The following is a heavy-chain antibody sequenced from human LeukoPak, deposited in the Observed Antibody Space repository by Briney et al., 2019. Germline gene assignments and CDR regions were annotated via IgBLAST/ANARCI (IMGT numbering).Heavy chain of an antibody. CDR1: GGSISSSSYY. J-gene: IGHJ4*02. CDR2: IYYSGST. V-gene: IGHV4-39*01. D-gene: IGHD5-18*01. CDR3: ARTRYSYGAVFDY. Sequence: SETLSLTSAVSGGSISSSSYYWGWIRQPPGKGLEWIGIIYYSGSTYYNVSLKSRVTISVDTSKNQFSLKLSSVTAADTAVYYCARTRYSYGAVFDYWGQGTLVTVSS.